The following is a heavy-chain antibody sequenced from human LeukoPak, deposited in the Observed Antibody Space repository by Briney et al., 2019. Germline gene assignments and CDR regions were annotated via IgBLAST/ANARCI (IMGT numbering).Heavy chain of an antibody. D-gene: IGHD3-22*01. J-gene: IGHJ3*02. Sequence: ASVKVSCKASGGTFSSYAISWVRQAPGQGLEWMGWINPNSGGTNYAQKFQGGVTMTRDTSISTAYMELSSLRSDDTAVYYCARDRRYYYYDSSGYSQSDAFDIWGQGTMVTFSS. CDR3: ARDRRYYYYDSSGYSQSDAFDI. CDR1: GGTFSSYA. V-gene: IGHV1-2*02. CDR2: INPNSGGT.